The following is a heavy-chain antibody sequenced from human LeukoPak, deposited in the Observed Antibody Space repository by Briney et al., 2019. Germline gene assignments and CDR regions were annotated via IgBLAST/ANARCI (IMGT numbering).Heavy chain of an antibody. CDR3: ARLAKARRDGFNFGFAY. V-gene: IGHV5-51*01. CDR1: GYSFSNSR. J-gene: IGHJ4*02. CDR2: IWPGDSDT. D-gene: IGHD5-24*01. Sequence: GESLKISCRGSGYSFSNSRIGWVRQMPGKGLEWMGIIWPGDSDTRNSPSFQGQVTISADKSISTTYLQWSSLKASDTAMYYCARLAKARRDGFNFGFAYWGQGTLVTVSS.